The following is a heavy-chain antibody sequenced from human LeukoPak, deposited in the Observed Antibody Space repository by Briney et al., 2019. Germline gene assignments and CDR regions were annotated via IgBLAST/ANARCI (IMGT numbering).Heavy chain of an antibody. D-gene: IGHD2-2*01. V-gene: IGHV3-66*01. CDR3: ARGEGSSTSCWGLDAFDI. J-gene: IGHJ3*02. CDR2: IYSCGST. Sequence: PGGSLRLSCAASGFTVSSNYMSWVRQAPGKGLEWVSVIYSCGSTYYADSVKGRFTISRDNSKNTLYLQMNSLRAEDTAVYYCARGEGSSTSCWGLDAFDIWGQGTMVTVSS. CDR1: GFTVSSNY.